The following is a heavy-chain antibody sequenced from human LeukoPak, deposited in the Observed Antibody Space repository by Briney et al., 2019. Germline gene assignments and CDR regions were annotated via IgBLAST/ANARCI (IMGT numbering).Heavy chain of an antibody. Sequence: GGSLRLSCAASGFTFSSYWMSWVRQAPGKGLEWVSAISGNGGSTYYADSVKGRFTISRDNSKNTLYLQMNSLRAEDTAVYYCAKDGGYDILTGYKYYFDYWGQGTLVTVSS. CDR3: AKDGGYDILTGYKYYFDY. CDR2: ISGNGGST. CDR1: GFTFSSYW. V-gene: IGHV3-23*01. D-gene: IGHD3-9*01. J-gene: IGHJ4*02.